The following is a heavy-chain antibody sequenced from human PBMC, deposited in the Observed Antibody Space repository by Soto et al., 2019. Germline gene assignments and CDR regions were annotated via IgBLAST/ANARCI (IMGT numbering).Heavy chain of an antibody. V-gene: IGHV4-39*07. Sequence: PSETLSLTCTVSGGSMSSSSYYWGWIRQPPGKGLEWIGNIYNSGSTYYNPSLKSRVTISVDKSKNQFSLKLSSVTAADTALYYCARTTVTTRLTDYWGQGTLVTVS. D-gene: IGHD4-17*01. J-gene: IGHJ4*02. CDR2: IYNSGST. CDR1: GGSMSSSSYY. CDR3: ARTTVTTRLTDY.